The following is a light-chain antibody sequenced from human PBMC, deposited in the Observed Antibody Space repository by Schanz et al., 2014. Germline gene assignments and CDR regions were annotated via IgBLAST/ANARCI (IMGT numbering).Light chain of an antibody. Sequence: QSVLTQPPSVSGAPGQRVTISCTGSSSNIGAGYVLHWYQQLPGTAPKLLIYGNSNRPSGVPDRFSGSRSGTSASLAITGLQAEDEGDYYCSSYRSSTWVFGGGTKLTVL. CDR1: SSNIGAGYV. CDR2: GNS. CDR3: SSYRSSTWV. V-gene: IGLV1-40*01. J-gene: IGLJ3*02.